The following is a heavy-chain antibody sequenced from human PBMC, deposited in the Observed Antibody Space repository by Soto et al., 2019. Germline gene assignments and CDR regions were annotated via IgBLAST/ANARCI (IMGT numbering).Heavy chain of an antibody. CDR1: EFSFSSYW. V-gene: IGHV3-7*01. J-gene: IGHJ4*02. D-gene: IGHD3-22*01. Sequence: GGSLRLSCAASEFSFSSYWMSRVRQAPGKGLEWVANIKQDGSEKYYVDSVKGRFTISRDNPRKSLFLQVNSLRADDAAVYYCARDKYYYESSLYRLYDYWGQGTLVTVSS. CDR2: IKQDGSEK. CDR3: ARDKYYYESSLYRLYDY.